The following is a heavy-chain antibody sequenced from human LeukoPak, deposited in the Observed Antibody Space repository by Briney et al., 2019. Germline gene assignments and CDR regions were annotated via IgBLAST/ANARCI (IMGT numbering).Heavy chain of an antibody. D-gene: IGHD1-26*01. CDR3: ARSLGGSYYPYYFDY. CDR2: IYPGDSDT. J-gene: IGHJ4*02. Sequence: GESLKISCKGSGYSFTSYWIGWVRQMPGKGLEWMGIIYPGDSDTRYSPSFQGQVTISADKSISTAYLQWSSLKASDTAMYYCARSLGGSYYPYYFDYWGQGTLVTVSS. CDR1: GYSFTSYW. V-gene: IGHV5-51*01.